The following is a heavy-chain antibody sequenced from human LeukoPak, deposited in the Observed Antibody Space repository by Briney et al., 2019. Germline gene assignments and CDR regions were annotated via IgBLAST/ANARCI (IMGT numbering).Heavy chain of an antibody. D-gene: IGHD3-10*01. CDR2: IIPIFGTA. J-gene: IGHJ6*03. Sequence: GASVKVSCKASGGTFSSYAISWVRQAPGQGLEWMGGIIPIFGTANYAQKFQGRVTITADESTSTAYMELSSLRSEDTAVYYCASSITMVRGVHYYYYYMDVWGQGTLVTVSS. V-gene: IGHV1-69*13. CDR3: ASSITMVRGVHYYYYYMDV. CDR1: GGTFSSYA.